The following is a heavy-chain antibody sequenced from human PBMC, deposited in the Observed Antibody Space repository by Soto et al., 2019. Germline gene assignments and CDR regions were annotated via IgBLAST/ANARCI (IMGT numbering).Heavy chain of an antibody. J-gene: IGHJ4*02. D-gene: IGHD2-21*02. V-gene: IGHV1-69*01. CDR3: ARGLYCGGGCYSDFDY. Sequence: VQLVQSGAEVKKPGSSVQVSCKASGGTFSNYPFIWVRQAPGQGLDWMGGIIPIFGTTDYGQRFQGRVTITADESTNAAYMELSCLRSDDTAVYYCARGLYCGGGCYSDFDYWGQGTLVTVSS. CDR2: IIPIFGTT. CDR1: GGTFSNYP.